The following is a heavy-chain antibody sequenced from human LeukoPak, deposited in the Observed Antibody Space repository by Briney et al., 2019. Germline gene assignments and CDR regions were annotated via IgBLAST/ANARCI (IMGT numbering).Heavy chain of an antibody. CDR3: AKDHTAMDFFDY. D-gene: IGHD5-18*01. CDR1: GFTFSSYA. J-gene: IGHJ4*02. CDR2: ISGSGGST. Sequence: RPGRSLRLSCAASGFTFSSYAMHWVRQAPGKGLEWVSAISGSGGSTYYADSVKGRFTISRDNSKNTLYLQMNSLRAEDTAVHYCAKDHTAMDFFDYWGQGTLVTVSS. V-gene: IGHV3-23*01.